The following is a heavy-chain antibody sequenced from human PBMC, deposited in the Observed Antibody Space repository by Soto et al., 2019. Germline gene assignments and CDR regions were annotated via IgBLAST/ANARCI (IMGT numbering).Heavy chain of an antibody. CDR3: ARYRNLRYYFDY. V-gene: IGHV3-53*01. CDR1: GFTVSSNY. D-gene: IGHD1-7*01. CDR2: IYSGGST. Sequence: RLSCAASGFTVSSNYMSWVRQAPGKGLEWVSVIYSGGSTYYADSVKGRFTISRDNSKNTLYLQMNSLRAEDTAVYYCARYRNLRYYFDYWGQGTLVTVSS. J-gene: IGHJ4*02.